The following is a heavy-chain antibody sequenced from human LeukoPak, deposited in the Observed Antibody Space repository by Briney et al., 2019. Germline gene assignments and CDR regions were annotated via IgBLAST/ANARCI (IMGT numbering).Heavy chain of an antibody. Sequence: SVKVSCKASGGTFSSYAISWVRQAPGQGLEWMGGIIPIFGTANYAQKFQGRVTITADESTSTAYMELSSLRSEDTAVYYCARDSSSSGYYLFDAFDIWGQGTIVTVSS. D-gene: IGHD3-22*01. CDR2: IIPIFGTA. CDR1: GGTFSSYA. J-gene: IGHJ3*02. V-gene: IGHV1-69*13. CDR3: ARDSSSSGYYLFDAFDI.